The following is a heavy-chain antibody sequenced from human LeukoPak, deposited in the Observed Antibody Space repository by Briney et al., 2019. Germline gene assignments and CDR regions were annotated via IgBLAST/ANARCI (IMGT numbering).Heavy chain of an antibody. CDR2: IIPIFGTA. J-gene: IGHJ4*02. CDR1: GGTFSSYA. CDR3: ARDFSKLYDSSGYTPDY. Sequence: SVKVSCKASGGTFSSYAISWVRQAPGQGLEWMGGIIPIFGTANYAQKLQGRVTMTTDTSTSTAYMELRSLRSDDTAVYYCARDFSKLYDSSGYTPDYWGQGTLVTVSS. V-gene: IGHV1-69*05. D-gene: IGHD3-22*01.